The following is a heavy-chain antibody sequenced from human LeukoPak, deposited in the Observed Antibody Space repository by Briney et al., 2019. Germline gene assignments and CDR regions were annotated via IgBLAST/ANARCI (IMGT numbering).Heavy chain of an antibody. CDR3: ARQNHYYYYMDV. J-gene: IGHJ6*03. V-gene: IGHV5-51*01. CDR1: GYVFIRHW. CDR2: IHPEDSYS. Sequence: MAGESLKISCKASGYVFIRHWIGWVRQVPGKGLEWMGVIHPEDSYSRHNAAFQGQATLSVDESTSTAYLQLSSLKASDTAIYYCARQNHYYYYMDVWGRGTTVTVSS.